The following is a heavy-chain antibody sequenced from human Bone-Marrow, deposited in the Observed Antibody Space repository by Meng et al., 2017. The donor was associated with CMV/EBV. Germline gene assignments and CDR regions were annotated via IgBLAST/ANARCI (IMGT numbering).Heavy chain of an antibody. J-gene: IGHJ4*02. Sequence: QVRLEPAGVEMKEPGASVKVSCKASGYTFNTCGISWFRQAPGQGLEWMGWISGDHGNTNYAQNFQDRVSMTTDTSTSTVYMELSSLRSDDTAVYYCARDAGNGRLTVDYWGQGTLVTVSS. V-gene: IGHV1-18*01. CDR3: ARDAGNGRLTVDY. CDR2: ISGDHGNT. D-gene: IGHD6-13*01. CDR1: GYTFNTCG.